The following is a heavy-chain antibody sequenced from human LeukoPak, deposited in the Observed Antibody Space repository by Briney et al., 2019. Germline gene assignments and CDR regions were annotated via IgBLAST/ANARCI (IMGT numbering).Heavy chain of an antibody. Sequence: ASVKVSYKASGGTFSSYAISWVRQAPGQGLEWMGGIIPIFGTANYAQKFQGRVTITADESTSTAYMELSSLRSEDTAVYYCARAKQQLVRGYYYMDVWGKGTTVTVSS. CDR2: IIPIFGTA. J-gene: IGHJ6*03. D-gene: IGHD6-13*01. V-gene: IGHV1-69*01. CDR3: ARAKQQLVRGYYYMDV. CDR1: GGTFSSYA.